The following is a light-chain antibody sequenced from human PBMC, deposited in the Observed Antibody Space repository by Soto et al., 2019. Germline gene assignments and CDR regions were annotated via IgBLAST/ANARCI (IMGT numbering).Light chain of an antibody. CDR3: QHRSDWPT. CDR1: QSVSRF. J-gene: IGKJ5*01. V-gene: IGKV3-11*01. Sequence: DIELTQSPATLYLSPGERATLSCRASQSVSRFLAWYQQKPGQAPRLLIYDASKRATGIPARFSATGSASDFTLAINSLEPEDFAVYYCQHRSDWPTFGQGTRLEIK. CDR2: DAS.